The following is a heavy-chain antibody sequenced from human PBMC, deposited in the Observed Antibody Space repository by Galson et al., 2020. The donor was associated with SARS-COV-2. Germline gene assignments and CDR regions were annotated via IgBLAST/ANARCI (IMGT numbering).Heavy chain of an antibody. CDR3: AILGYGYAFEI. CDR1: GFSLTVFS. V-gene: IGHV1-24*01. J-gene: IGHJ3*02. CDR2: FDPEDGET. Sequence: ASVKVSCKVSGFSLTVFSVHWVRQAPGKGLEWMGGFDPEDGETIYAQKFRGRFTMTEDTSTDTAYMDLRSLRFEDTAVYYCAILGYGYAFEIWGQGTRVTVSS. D-gene: IGHD5-12*01.